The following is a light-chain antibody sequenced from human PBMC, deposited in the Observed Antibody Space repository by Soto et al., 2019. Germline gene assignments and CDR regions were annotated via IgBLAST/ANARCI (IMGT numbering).Light chain of an antibody. CDR1: SSDVGGYDY. J-gene: IGLJ3*02. CDR3: CSYAGSYTWV. CDR2: EVT. Sequence: QSALTQPASVSGSPGQSITISCTGTSSDVGGYDYVSWYQQHPDKAPKFMIYEVTNRPSGVSHRFSGSKSGNTASLTISGLQAEDEADYYCCSYAGSYTWVFGGGTKLTVL. V-gene: IGLV2-14*01.